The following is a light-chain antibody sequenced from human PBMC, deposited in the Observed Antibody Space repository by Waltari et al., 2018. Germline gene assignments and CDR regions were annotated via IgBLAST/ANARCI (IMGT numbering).Light chain of an antibody. CDR3: QAWDSGVV. Sequence: SYELTQPPSVSVSPGQTVSITCSGDKLGVKYVCWYQQKPGHSPEVVIYQDSLRPSGIPERFSGSNSGNTATLTISGTQPVDDADYYCQAWDSGVVFGGGTKLTVL. CDR2: QDS. V-gene: IGLV3-1*01. CDR1: KLGVKY. J-gene: IGLJ3*02.